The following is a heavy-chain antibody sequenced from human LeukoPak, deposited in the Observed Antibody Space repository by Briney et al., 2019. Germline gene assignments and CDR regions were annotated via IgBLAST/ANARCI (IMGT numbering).Heavy chain of an antibody. CDR2: TYYRSKWYN. V-gene: IGHV6-1*01. CDR3: ARDRITYYYDSSGFSYGMDV. J-gene: IGHJ6*02. CDR1: GDSVSSNSAA. Sequence: ASQTLSLTCAISGDSVSSNSAAWNWIRQSPSRGLEWLGRTYYRSKWYNDYAVSVKCRITINPDTSKNQFSLQLNSVTPEDTAVYYCARDRITYYYDSSGFSYGMDVWGQGTTVTVSS. D-gene: IGHD3-22*01.